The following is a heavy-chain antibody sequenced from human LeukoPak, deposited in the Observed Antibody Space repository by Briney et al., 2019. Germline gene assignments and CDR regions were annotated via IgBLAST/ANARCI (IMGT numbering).Heavy chain of an antibody. Sequence: ASVKVSCKASGYSFTDNFVHWVRQAPGQGLEWMGWINPKSGGANYAQNFHGRVTMTIDMSTSTAYVDLTRVRSDDAAVYYCARALRTDILTLDYWGQGTLVTVSS. CDR2: INPKSGGA. CDR3: ARALRTDILTLDY. CDR1: GYSFTDNF. D-gene: IGHD3-9*01. J-gene: IGHJ4*02. V-gene: IGHV1-2*02.